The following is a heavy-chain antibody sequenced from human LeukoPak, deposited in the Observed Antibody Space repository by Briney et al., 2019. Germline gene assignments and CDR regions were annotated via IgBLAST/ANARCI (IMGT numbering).Heavy chain of an antibody. D-gene: IGHD3-10*01. CDR3: SRGGSGSLNDYYYYYMDV. J-gene: IGHJ6*03. CDR1: GGSISSSSYS. CDR2: IYYSGST. Sequence: SETLSLTCTVSGGSISSSSYSWGWIRQPPGKGLEWIGYIYYSGSTNYNPSLKSRVTISVDTSKNQFSLKLSSVTAADTAVYYCSRGGSGSLNDYYYYYMDVWGKGTTVTVSS. V-gene: IGHV4-61*05.